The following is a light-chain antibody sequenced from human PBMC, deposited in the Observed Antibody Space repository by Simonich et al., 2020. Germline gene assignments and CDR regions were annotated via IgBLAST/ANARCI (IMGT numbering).Light chain of an antibody. CDR1: QSVLYSSNNKNY. CDR3: QQYYSTPLT. CDR2: GAS. Sequence: DIVMTQSPDSLAVSLGERAPINCKSSQSVLYSSNNKNYLAWSQQKPGQPPKLLIYGASTREAGVPDRFRGSGSGTDFTLTISSLQAEDVAVYYCQQYYSTPLTFGGGTKVEIK. J-gene: IGKJ4*01. V-gene: IGKV4-1*01.